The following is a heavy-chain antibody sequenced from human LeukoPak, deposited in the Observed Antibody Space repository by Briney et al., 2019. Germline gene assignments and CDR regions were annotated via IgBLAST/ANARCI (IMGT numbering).Heavy chain of an antibody. CDR2: MNPNSGNT. CDR1: GYTFTSYD. CDR3: ARGSGSYLSRIPDY. J-gene: IGHJ4*02. V-gene: IGHV1-8*01. D-gene: IGHD3-10*01. Sequence: ASVKVSCKASGYTFTSYDINWVRQATGQGLEWMGWMNPNSGNTGYAQKFQGRVTMTRNTSISTAYMELSSLRSEDTAVYYCARGSGSYLSRIPDYWGQGTLVTVSS.